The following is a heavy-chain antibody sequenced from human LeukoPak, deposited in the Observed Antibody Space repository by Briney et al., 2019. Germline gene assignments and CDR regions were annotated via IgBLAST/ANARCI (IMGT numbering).Heavy chain of an antibody. CDR2: ISYDGSNK. J-gene: IGHJ3*02. CDR1: GFTFTSYS. D-gene: IGHD2-2*02. CDR3: ARDRRGGYCSSTSCYTSLSDAFDI. Sequence: SGGSLRLSCAASGFTFTSYSMNWVRQAPGKGLEWVAVISYDGSNKYYADSVKGRFTISRDNSKNTLYLQMNSLRAEDTAVYYCARDRRGGYCSSTSCYTSLSDAFDIWGQGTMVTVSS. V-gene: IGHV3-30-3*01.